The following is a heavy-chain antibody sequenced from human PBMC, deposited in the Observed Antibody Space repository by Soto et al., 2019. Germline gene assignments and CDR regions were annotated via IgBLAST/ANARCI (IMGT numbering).Heavy chain of an antibody. Sequence: PSDTLSLYCNVPGGPIGSVNYYWISIRQPPGKGLEWIGFISYSGTTHYSASLRSRVSISVDTSKNQFSLDLSSVTAADTAVYYCATMGTPVTGLYYFDYWGQGTLVTVS. CDR2: ISYSGTT. CDR1: GGPIGSVNYY. CDR3: ATMGTPVTGLYYFDY. J-gene: IGHJ4*02. D-gene: IGHD4-17*01. V-gene: IGHV4-30-4*02.